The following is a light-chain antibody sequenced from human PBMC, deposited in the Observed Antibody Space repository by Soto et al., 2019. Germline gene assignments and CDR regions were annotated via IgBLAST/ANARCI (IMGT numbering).Light chain of an antibody. V-gene: IGKV3-15*01. Sequence: EIVMTQSPGSLSVSPRERATRSCVSSHILSPNLAWYQQIPGQAPRLLISGASTRATGIPARFSGSGSGTEFTITISSLQSEAFAVYHCQQYNNWPLTFGGGTKV. CDR1: HILSPN. CDR2: GAS. CDR3: QQYNNWPLT. J-gene: IGKJ4*01.